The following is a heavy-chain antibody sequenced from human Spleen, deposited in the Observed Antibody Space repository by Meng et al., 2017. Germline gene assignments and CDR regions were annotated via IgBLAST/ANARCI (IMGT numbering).Heavy chain of an antibody. Sequence: GESLKISCAASGFTFSGSAMHWVRQASGKGLEWVGRIRSKANSYATAYAASVKGRFTISRDDSKNTAYLQMDSLILEDTAMYYCTIYRSGHIWGQGTMVTVSS. CDR3: TIYRSGHI. CDR2: IRSKANSYAT. V-gene: IGHV3-73*01. D-gene: IGHD6-19*01. CDR1: GFTFSGSA. J-gene: IGHJ3*02.